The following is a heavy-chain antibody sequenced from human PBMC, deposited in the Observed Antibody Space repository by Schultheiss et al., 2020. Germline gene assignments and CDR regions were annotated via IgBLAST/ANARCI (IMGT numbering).Heavy chain of an antibody. V-gene: IGHV4-34*01. J-gene: IGHJ3*02. CDR2: INHSGST. Sequence: SATLPLTCAVSGYSISSGYYWSWIRQPPGKGLEWIGEINHSGSTNYNPSLKSRVTISVDTSKNQFSLKLSSVTAADTAVYYCARGILGYCSSTSCYTGFDIWGQGTMVTVAS. D-gene: IGHD2-2*02. CDR3: ARGILGYCSSTSCYTGFDI. CDR1: GYSISSGYY.